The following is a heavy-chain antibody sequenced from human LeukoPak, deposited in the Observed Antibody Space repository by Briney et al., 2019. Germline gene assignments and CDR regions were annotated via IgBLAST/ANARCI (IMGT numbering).Heavy chain of an antibody. CDR1: GFTFSSYA. CDR3: ARRQYYYGSGSPTFYYYYGMDV. Sequence: GRSLRLSCAASGFTFSSYAMHWVRQAPGKGLEWVAVISYDGSNKYYADSVKGRFIISRDNSKNTLYLQMNSLRAEDTAVYYCARRQYYYGSGSPTFYYYYGMDVWGQGTTVTVSS. J-gene: IGHJ6*02. D-gene: IGHD3-10*01. CDR2: ISYDGSNK. V-gene: IGHV3-30-3*01.